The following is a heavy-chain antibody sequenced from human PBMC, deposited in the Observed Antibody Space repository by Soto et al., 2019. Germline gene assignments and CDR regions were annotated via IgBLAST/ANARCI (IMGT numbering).Heavy chain of an antibody. CDR1: GGFSSSYY. Sequence: SETLSLTCTVSGGFSSSYYWSWIRQPPGKGLELIGYIYYSGSTKYNPSLKSRVTISIDTSKNQFSLKLSSVTAADTAVYYCARGGYGMAVWGQGTTVTVSS. CDR3: ARGGYGMAV. CDR2: IYYSGST. V-gene: IGHV4-59*01. J-gene: IGHJ6*02.